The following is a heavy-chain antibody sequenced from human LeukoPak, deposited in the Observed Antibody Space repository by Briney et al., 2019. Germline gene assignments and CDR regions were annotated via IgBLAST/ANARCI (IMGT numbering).Heavy chain of an antibody. Sequence: PSETLSLTCTVFGDSITNSYWTWIRLPPGKGLEWIAYIYYTGYTNYNPSLKRRVSISVDTSKNQLSLKLISVTAADTAVYYCARAPIGSVDYWGPGAQVTVSS. D-gene: IGHD1-1*01. J-gene: IGHJ4*02. CDR2: IYYTGYT. CDR3: ARAPIGSVDY. CDR1: GDSITNSY. V-gene: IGHV4-59*01.